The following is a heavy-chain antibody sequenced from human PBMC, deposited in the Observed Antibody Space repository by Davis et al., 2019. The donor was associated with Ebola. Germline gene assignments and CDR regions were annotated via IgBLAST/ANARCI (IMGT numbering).Heavy chain of an antibody. Sequence: GESLKISCKGSGYSFTSYWISWVRQMPGKGLEWMGRIDPSDSYTNYSPSFQGHVTISADKSISTAYLQLSSLKASDTAMYYCASNTRYYYYGMDVWGQWTTVTVSS. CDR3: ASNTRYYYYGMDV. CDR1: GYSFTSYW. J-gene: IGHJ6*02. V-gene: IGHV5-10-1*01. CDR2: IDPSDSYT.